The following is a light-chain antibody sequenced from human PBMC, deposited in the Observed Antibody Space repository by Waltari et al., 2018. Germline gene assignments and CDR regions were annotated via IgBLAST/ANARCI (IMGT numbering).Light chain of an antibody. J-gene: IGKJ1*01. CDR3: MQGKNLRD. V-gene: IGKV2-29*03. Sequence: DIVMTQTPLSLSVTPGQPACLSCTSSRCLLDSKGKGYLSWYLQRAGQSPQLLLYEASRRSSGVPIRFSGSGSGTDFKLKISRVEAEDVGVYYCMQGKNLRDFGQGTKVAI. CDR2: EAS. CDR1: RCLLDSKGKGY.